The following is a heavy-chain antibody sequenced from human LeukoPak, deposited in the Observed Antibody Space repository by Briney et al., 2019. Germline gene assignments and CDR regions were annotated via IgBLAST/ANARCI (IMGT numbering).Heavy chain of an antibody. V-gene: IGHV3-23*01. CDR3: AKDRLRAENY. J-gene: IGHJ4*02. Sequence: GGSLRLSCVASGFTFSNYAMNWARQAPGKGLEWLSSIFNSGDASYYADSVKGRFTISRDNSKNTLFLQMNSLRPEDTAVYYCAKDRLRAENYWGQGTLVTVSS. CDR1: GFTFSNYA. CDR2: IFNSGDAS. D-gene: IGHD5-24*01.